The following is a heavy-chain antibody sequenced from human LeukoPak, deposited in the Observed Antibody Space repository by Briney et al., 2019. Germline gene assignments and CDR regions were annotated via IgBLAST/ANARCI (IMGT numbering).Heavy chain of an antibody. V-gene: IGHV3-11*01. CDR3: ARAVGAVVVFYYGMDV. CDR1: GFTFSDYY. J-gene: IGHJ6*02. Sequence: GGSMRLSCAASGFTFSDYYMSWIRQAPGKGLEWVSYISSRGSTIYYADSVKGRFTISRDNAKNSLYLQMNSLKAEDTAVYYCARAVGAVVVFYYGMDVWGQGTTVTVSS. D-gene: IGHD1-26*01. CDR2: ISSRGSTI.